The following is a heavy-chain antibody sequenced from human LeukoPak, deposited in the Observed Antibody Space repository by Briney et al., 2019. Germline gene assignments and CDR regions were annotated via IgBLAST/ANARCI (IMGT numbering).Heavy chain of an antibody. V-gene: IGHV4-39*01. CDR2: IYYSGST. J-gene: IGHJ5*02. CDR3: ARPDCSSTSCLGWFDP. CDR1: GGSISSSSYY. Sequence: SSETLSLTCTVSGGSISSSSYYWGWIRQPPGKGLEWIGSIYYSGSTYYNPSLKSRVTISVDTSKNQFSLKLSSVTAADTAVYYCARPDCSSTSCLGWFDPWGQGTLVTVSS. D-gene: IGHD2-2*01.